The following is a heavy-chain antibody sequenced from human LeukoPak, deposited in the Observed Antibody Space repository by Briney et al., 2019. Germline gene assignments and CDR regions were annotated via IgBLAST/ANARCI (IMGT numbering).Heavy chain of an antibody. V-gene: IGHV6-1*01. Sequence: SQTLSLTCAISGDSVSSNSVAWNCIRQSPSRGLEWLGRPYYRSKWNSDYAVSVKSRITISPDTSKNQFSLHLNSVTPEDTAVYYCAREGMNSGYYIWFDYWGQGTKVTVSS. J-gene: IGHJ4*02. CDR3: AREGMNSGYYIWFDY. CDR2: PYYRSKWNS. D-gene: IGHD3-22*01. CDR1: GDSVSSNSVA.